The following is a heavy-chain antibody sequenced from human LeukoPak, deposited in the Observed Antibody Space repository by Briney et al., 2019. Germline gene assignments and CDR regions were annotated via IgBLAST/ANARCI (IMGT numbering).Heavy chain of an antibody. D-gene: IGHD6-19*01. J-gene: IGHJ4*02. CDR1: GGFFSGYY. CDR3: ARVSGIAVEDN. V-gene: IGHV4-34*01. Sequence: SETLSLTCAVYGGFFSGYYWSWIRQPPGKGLEWIGEIDHSGGTNYNPSLKSRVTISVDTSKNQFSLKLSSVTAADTAVYYCARVSGIAVEDNWGQGTLVTVSS. CDR2: IDHSGGT.